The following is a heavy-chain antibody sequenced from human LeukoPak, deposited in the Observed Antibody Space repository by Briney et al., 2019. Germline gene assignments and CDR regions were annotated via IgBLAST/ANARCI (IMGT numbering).Heavy chain of an antibody. CDR3: ARDAVVRWFGELSHNWFDP. CDR2: INPNSGGT. V-gene: IGHV1-2*02. J-gene: IGHJ5*02. CDR1: GYTFTGYY. Sequence: ASVKVSCKASGYTFTGYYMHWVRQAPGQGLEWMGWINPNSGGTNYAQKLQGRVTMTTDTSTSTAYMELRSLRSDDTAVYYCARDAVVRWFGELSHNWFDPWGQGTLVTVSS. D-gene: IGHD3-10*01.